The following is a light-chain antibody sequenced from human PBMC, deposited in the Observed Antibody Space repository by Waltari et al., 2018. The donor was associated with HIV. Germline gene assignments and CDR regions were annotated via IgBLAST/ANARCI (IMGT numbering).Light chain of an antibody. CDR2: GAS. J-gene: IGKJ5*01. CDR1: QSVSSN. CDR3: QQYNNWPRIT. V-gene: IGKV3-15*01. Sequence: EIVMTQSPATLSVSPGERATLSCRASQSVSSNLALYQQKPGQAPRLLIYGASTRATGIPARFSGSGSGTEFTLTISSLQSEDFAVYYCQQYNNWPRITFGQGTRLEIK.